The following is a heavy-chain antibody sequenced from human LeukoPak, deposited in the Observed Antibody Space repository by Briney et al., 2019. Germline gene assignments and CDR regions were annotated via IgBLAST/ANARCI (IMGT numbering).Heavy chain of an antibody. CDR2: ISSSGGST. CDR1: GFTFSSYA. CDR3: AKDLGRWLQFGDAFDI. J-gene: IGHJ3*02. D-gene: IGHD5-24*01. V-gene: IGHV3-23*01. Sequence: PGGSLRLSCAASGFTFSSYAMSWVRQAPGKGLEWVSAISSSGGSTYYADSVKGRFTISRDNSKNTLYLQMNSLRAEDTAVYYCAKDLGRWLQFGDAFDIWGQGTMVTVSS.